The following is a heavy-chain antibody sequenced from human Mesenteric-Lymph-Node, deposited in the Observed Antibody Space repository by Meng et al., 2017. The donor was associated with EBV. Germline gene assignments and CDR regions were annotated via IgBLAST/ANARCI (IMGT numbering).Heavy chain of an antibody. CDR3: ATGLYGDYALAN. Sequence: QVQLQESGPGLVKPSETLSLTCTVSGGSVSSGTYYWSWIRQPPGKGLEWIGYIYYSGGTNYNPSLKSRVTISVDTSKNQFSLKLSSVTAADTAVYYCATGLYGDYALANWGQGTLVTVSS. J-gene: IGHJ4*02. CDR2: IYYSGGT. CDR1: GGSVSSGTYY. D-gene: IGHD4-17*01. V-gene: IGHV4-61*01.